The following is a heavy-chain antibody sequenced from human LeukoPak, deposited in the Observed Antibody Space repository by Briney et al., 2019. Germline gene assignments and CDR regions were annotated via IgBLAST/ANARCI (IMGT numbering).Heavy chain of an antibody. CDR3: ARDRCSSRSCYLTITQKGYFDL. CDR1: GGSISSGDYY. Sequence: SGTLSLTCTVSGGSISSGDYYWSWIRQPPGKGLEWIGYIYYSGSTNYNPSLKSRVTISLDTSKNQFSLKLSSVTAADTAGYYCARDRCSSRSCYLTITQKGYFDLWGGGTVVTVSS. V-gene: IGHV4-61*08. D-gene: IGHD2-2*01. CDR2: IYYSGST. J-gene: IGHJ2*01.